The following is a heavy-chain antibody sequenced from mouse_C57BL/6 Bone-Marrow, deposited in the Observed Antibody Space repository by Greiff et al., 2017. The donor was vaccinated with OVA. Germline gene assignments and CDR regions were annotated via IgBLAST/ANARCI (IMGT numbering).Heavy chain of an antibody. CDR2: IYPGGGYT. V-gene: IGHV1-63*01. CDR3: ARYDYRGFAY. J-gene: IGHJ3*01. CDR1: GYTFTNYW. Sequence: VQLQQSGAELVRPGTSVKMSCKASGYTFTNYWLGWAKQRPGHGLEWLGDIYPGGGYTNYNEKFKGKATLTADKSSSTAYMQFSSLTSEDSAIYYCARYDYRGFAYWGQGTLVTVSA. D-gene: IGHD2-12*01.